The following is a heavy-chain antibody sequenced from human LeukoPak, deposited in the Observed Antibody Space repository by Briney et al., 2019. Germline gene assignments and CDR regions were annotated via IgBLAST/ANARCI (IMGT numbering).Heavy chain of an antibody. CDR3: ATAGGWGIAAAGTPFDY. Sequence: GGSLRLSCAASGFTFSSYIMNWVRQAPGKGLEWMGGFDPEDGETIYAQKFQGRVTMTEDTSTDTAYMELSSLRSEDTAVYYCATAGGWGIAAAGTPFDYWGQGTLVTVSS. CDR2: FDPEDGET. D-gene: IGHD6-13*01. J-gene: IGHJ4*02. CDR1: GFTFSSYI. V-gene: IGHV1-24*01.